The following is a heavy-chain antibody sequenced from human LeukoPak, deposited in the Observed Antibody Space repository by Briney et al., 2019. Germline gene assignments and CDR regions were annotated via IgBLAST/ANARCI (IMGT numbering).Heavy chain of an antibody. V-gene: IGHV1-18*01. CDR2: ISTFNGHT. Sequence: ASVTVSCKTSGYMFRNYGITWVRQAPGQGLEWMGWISTFNGHTKYTQSLRDRVTMTTDTSTSTIYMELRSLRSDDTAVYYCAKGRVIYYDTTGYRPDDSFDIWGQGTMVTVSS. CDR1: GYMFRNYG. J-gene: IGHJ3*02. CDR3: AKGRVIYYDTTGYRPDDSFDI. D-gene: IGHD3-22*01.